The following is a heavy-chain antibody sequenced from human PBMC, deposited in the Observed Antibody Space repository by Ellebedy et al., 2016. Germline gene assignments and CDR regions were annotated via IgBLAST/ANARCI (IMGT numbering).Heavy chain of an antibody. J-gene: IGHJ4*02. CDR2: IKQDGSQK. V-gene: IGHV3-7*03. CDR3: AKGSGWLCDY. CDR1: GSTFSTFW. Sequence: GGSLRLSCAASGSTFSTFWMTWFRQAPGKGLEWVASIKQDGSQKDYVDSVKGRFTISRDNARNSLYLQMNSLRAEDTAMYYCAKGSGWLCDYWGQGILVTSPQ. D-gene: IGHD2-21*01.